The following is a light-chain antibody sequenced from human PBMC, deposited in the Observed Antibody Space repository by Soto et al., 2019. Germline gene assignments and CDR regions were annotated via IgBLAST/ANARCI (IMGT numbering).Light chain of an antibody. CDR3: QSYDSSLTGSYV. J-gene: IGLJ1*01. CDR2: GNS. CDR1: SSNIGAGSD. V-gene: IGLV1-40*01. Sequence: QAVVTQPPSVSGAPGQRVTLSCIGSSSNIGAGSDVHWYQLLPGTAPKLLIYGNSHRPSGVPDRFSGSKSGTSASLAITGLQAEDEADYYCQSYDSSLTGSYVFGTGTKLTVL.